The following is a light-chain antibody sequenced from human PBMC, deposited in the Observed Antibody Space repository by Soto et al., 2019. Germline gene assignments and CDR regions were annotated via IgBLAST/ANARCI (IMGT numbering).Light chain of an antibody. V-gene: IGKV1-5*03. J-gene: IGKJ1*01. Sequence: DIQMTQSPSTLSASVGDRVTITCSASQSISSWLAWYQQKPGKAPKLLLYKASSLESGVPSRFSGSGSGTEFTLTISSLQPDDFATCYCQQYNSYSWTFGQGTKVDIK. CDR2: KAS. CDR3: QQYNSYSWT. CDR1: QSISSW.